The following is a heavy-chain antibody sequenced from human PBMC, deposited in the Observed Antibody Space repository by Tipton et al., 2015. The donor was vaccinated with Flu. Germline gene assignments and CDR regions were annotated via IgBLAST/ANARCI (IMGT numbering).Heavy chain of an antibody. CDR1: GYSISSGYY. D-gene: IGHD7-27*01. CDR2: IYHSGST. V-gene: IGHV4-38-2*01. J-gene: IGHJ3*02. Sequence: GLVKPSETLSLTCAVSGYSISSGYYWGWIRQPPGKGLEWIGSIYHSGSTYYNPSLKSRVTISVDTSKNQFSLKLSSVTAAGTAVYYCARHPSSLGAFDIWGQGTMVTVSS. CDR3: ARHPSSLGAFDI.